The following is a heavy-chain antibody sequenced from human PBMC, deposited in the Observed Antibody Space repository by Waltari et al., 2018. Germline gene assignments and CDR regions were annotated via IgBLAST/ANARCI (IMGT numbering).Heavy chain of an antibody. CDR1: GYTFTSYV. D-gene: IGHD6-19*01. Sequence: QVQLVQSAAEVKKPWPSVKVSCKASGYTFTSYVIRWLRQAPGHGLEWMGWFSAYNGNTNNAQKLQSRVTNTTDTSTSTAYMELRSLRSDDTAVYYCARGRSTASHRGGYPTKNWYFDLWGRGTLVTVSS. V-gene: IGHV1-18*01. CDR2: FSAYNGNT. CDR3: ARGRSTASHRGGYPTKNWYFDL. J-gene: IGHJ2*01.